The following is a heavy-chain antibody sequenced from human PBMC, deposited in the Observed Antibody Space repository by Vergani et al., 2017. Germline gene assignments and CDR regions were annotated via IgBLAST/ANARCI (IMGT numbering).Heavy chain of an antibody. D-gene: IGHD6-6*01. CDR1: GFTFSNAW. Sequence: EVQLVESGGGLVKPGGSLRLSCAASGFTFSNAWMSWVRQAPGKGLEWVGRIKSKTDGGTTDYAAPVKGRFTISRDDSKNTLYLQMNSLRAEDTAVYYCAKDLVSSSSAYYYYGMDVWGQGTTVTVSS. V-gene: IGHV3-15*01. CDR3: AKDLVSSSSAYYYYGMDV. CDR2: IKSKTDGGTT. J-gene: IGHJ6*02.